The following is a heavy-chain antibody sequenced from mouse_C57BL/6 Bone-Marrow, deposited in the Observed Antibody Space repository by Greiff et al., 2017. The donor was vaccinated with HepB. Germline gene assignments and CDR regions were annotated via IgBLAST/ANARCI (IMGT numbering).Heavy chain of an antibody. V-gene: IGHV1-47*01. CDR3: ARRRNSYYAMDY. CDR2: FHPYNDDT. CDR1: GYTFTTYP. Sequence: VNLVESGAELVKPGASVKMSCKASGYTFTTYPIEWMKQNHGKSLEWIGNFHPYNDDTKYNEKFKGKATLTVEKSSSTVYLELSRLTSDDSAVYYCARRRNSYYAMDYWGQGTSVTVSS. D-gene: IGHD2-1*01. J-gene: IGHJ4*01.